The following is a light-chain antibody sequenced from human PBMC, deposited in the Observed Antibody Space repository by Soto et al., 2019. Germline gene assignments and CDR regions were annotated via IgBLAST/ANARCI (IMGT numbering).Light chain of an antibody. V-gene: IGLV2-14*01. J-gene: IGLJ1*01. CDR3: SSYTTSSSFV. CDR2: EVT. CDR1: RRDICSYDF. Sequence: QSALTQPASETGSPGQSITICCPRNRRDICSYDFVSWYQQRPGKVPKLIIYEVTHRPSGVSNRFSGSKSGSTASLTISGLQAEDEADYYCSSYTTSSSFVVGTGTRVTVL.